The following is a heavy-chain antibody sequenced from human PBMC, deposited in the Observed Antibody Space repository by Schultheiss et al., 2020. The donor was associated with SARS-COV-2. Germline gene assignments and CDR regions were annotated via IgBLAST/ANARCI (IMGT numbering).Heavy chain of an antibody. CDR3: ARGRLATTAYAMDV. CDR2: ISSGSYNI. CDR1: GLSFSSAW. D-gene: IGHD1-26*01. V-gene: IGHV3-48*04. J-gene: IGHJ6*02. Sequence: GGSLRLSCAASGLSFSSAWMSWVRQAPGKGLEWVSCISSGSYNIDYGDSVKDRFTISRDNAKNSAYLHINGLRAEDTAVYYCARGRLATTAYAMDVWGQGTTVTVSS.